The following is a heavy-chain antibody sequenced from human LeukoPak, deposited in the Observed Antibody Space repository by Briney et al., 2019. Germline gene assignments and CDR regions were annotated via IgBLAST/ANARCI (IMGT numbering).Heavy chain of an antibody. CDR2: INHSGST. J-gene: IGHJ4*02. CDR1: GGFINSYY. V-gene: IGHV4-34*01. CDR3: AARGGNIPPHSFDY. Sequence: SETLSLTCTVSGGFINSYYWSWIRQPPGKGLEWIGEINHSGSTNYNPSLKSRVTISVDTSKNQFSLKLSSVTAADTAVYYCAARGGNIPPHSFDYWGQGTLVTVSS. D-gene: IGHD1/OR15-1a*01.